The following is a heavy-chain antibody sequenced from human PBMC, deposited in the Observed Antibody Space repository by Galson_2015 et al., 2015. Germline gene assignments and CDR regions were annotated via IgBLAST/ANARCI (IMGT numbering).Heavy chain of an antibody. CDR3: ARLKRGYSSGWYHYYFDY. V-gene: IGHV3-7*03. D-gene: IGHD6-19*01. J-gene: IGHJ4*02. Sequence: SLRLSCAASGFTFSSYWISWVRQAPGKGPEWVANIKQDGSEKYYVDSVKGRFTISRDNAKNSLYLQMNSLRAEDTAVYYCARLKRGYSSGWYHYYFDYWGQGILVTVSS. CDR2: IKQDGSEK. CDR1: GFTFSSYW.